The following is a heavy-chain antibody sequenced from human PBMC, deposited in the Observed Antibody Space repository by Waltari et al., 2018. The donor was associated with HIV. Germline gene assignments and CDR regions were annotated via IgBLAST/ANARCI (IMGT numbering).Heavy chain of an antibody. Sequence: YGMYWVRPAPGKGLEWVAVIWYDGSKKHSGDAVKGRFTISRDNSKNTVYLQMTSLRADDAGIYYCAGGRTAFGVVTGDALGVDVGGQGTTVTVSS. V-gene: IGHV3-33*07. D-gene: IGHD3-3*01. CDR1: YG. CDR2: IWYDGSKK. CDR3: AGGRTAFGVVTGDALGVDV. J-gene: IGHJ6*02.